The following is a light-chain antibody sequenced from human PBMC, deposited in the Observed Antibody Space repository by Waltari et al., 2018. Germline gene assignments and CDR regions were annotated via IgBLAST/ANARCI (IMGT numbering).Light chain of an antibody. Sequence: QSPLTQPPSVSGAPGQTVTISCNGTNCNIGEGNDVHWYQQFPGTVPKVLIHHNTLRPSGVPDRFSASKSSTSASLAITGLQPDDEADYYCQSYDSTVGGTVFGGGTKVTV. CDR1: NCNIGEGND. CDR3: QSYDSTVGGTV. V-gene: IGLV1-40*01. J-gene: IGLJ3*02. CDR2: HNT.